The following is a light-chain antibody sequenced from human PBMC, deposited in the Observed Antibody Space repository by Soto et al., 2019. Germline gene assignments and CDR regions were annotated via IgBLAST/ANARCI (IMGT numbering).Light chain of an antibody. J-gene: IGKJ4*01. CDR1: QSVYSNS. CDR2: DAS. CDR3: QQRSNWLLT. V-gene: IGKV3-11*01. Sequence: EIVLTQSPCTLSLSPAQRATLSCRASQSVYSNSLAWYQQKPGQAPRLLIYDASNRATGIPARFSGSGSGTDFTLTISSLEPEDFAVYYCQQRSNWLLTFGGGTKVDIK.